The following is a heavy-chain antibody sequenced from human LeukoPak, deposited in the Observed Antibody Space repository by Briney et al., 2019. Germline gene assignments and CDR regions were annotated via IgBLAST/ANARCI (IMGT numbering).Heavy chain of an antibody. CDR3: ARLGYSSDWSLFDY. V-gene: IGHV4-34*01. J-gene: IGHJ4*02. CDR2: INHSGST. Sequence: SETLSLTCAVYGGSFSGYYWSWIRQPPGKGLEWIGEINHSGSTNYNPSLKSRVTISIDTSKNSFFLKLNSVTAADTAVYYCARLGYSSDWSLFDYWGQGTLVTVSS. D-gene: IGHD6-19*01. CDR1: GGSFSGYY.